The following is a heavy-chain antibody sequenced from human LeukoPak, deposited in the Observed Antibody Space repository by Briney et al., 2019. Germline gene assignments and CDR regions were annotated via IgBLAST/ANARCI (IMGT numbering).Heavy chain of an antibody. CDR3: ARSVMSYSYVDDYYYMDV. CDR1: GFTFSSYG. D-gene: IGHD5-18*01. Sequence: PGGSLRLSCAASGFTFSSYGMHWVRQAPGKGLEGVAFIRYDGSNKYYADSVKGRFTISRDNAKNTLYLQMNRLRAEDTAVYYCARSVMSYSYVDDYYYMDVWGKGTTVTVSS. J-gene: IGHJ6*03. V-gene: IGHV3-30*02. CDR2: IRYDGSNK.